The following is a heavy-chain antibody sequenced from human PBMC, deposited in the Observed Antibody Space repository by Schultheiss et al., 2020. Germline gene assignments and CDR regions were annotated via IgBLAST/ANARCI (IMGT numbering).Heavy chain of an antibody. J-gene: IGHJ6*02. D-gene: IGHD5-18*01. Sequence: SGPTLVKPTETLTLTCTFSGFSLSTSGMGVGWIRQPPGKALEWLPLIYWDDDKRYSPSLKSRLTITKDTSKNQVVLTMTNMDPVDTATYYCARIQAGSYGSWYYYYGRDVWGQGTTVTFAS. CDR3: ARIQAGSYGSWYYYYGRDV. V-gene: IGHV2-5*02. CDR1: GFSLSTSGMG. CDR2: IYWDDDK.